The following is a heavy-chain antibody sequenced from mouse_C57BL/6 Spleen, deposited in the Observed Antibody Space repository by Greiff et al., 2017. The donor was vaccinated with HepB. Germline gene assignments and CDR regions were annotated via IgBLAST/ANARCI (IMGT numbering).Heavy chain of an antibody. D-gene: IGHD1-1*01. Sequence: EVQLQQSGPELVKPGASVKMSCKASGYTFTDYNMHWVKQSHGKSLEWIGYINPNNGGTSYNQKFKGKATLTVNKSSSTAYMELRSLTSEDSAVYYCARSTVVADYAMDYWGQGTSVTVSS. CDR1: GYTFTDYN. J-gene: IGHJ4*01. CDR3: ARSTVVADYAMDY. CDR2: INPNNGGT. V-gene: IGHV1-22*01.